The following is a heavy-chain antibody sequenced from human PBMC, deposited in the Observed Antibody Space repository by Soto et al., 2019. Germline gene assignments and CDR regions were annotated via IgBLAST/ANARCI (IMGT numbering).Heavy chain of an antibody. J-gene: IGHJ4*02. Sequence: GASVKVSCKASGGTFSSYTISWVRQAPGQGLEWMGRIIPILGIANYAQKFQGRVTITADKSTSTAYMELSSLRSEDTAVYYCAMAYSSGGFDYWGQGTLVTVSS. CDR2: IIPILGIA. D-gene: IGHD6-19*01. CDR3: AMAYSSGGFDY. V-gene: IGHV1-69*02. CDR1: GGTFSSYT.